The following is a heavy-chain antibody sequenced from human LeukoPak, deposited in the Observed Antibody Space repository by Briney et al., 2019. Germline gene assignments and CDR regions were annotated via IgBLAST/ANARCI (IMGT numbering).Heavy chain of an antibody. CDR3: SKDPCNGGSCYDYESDP. CDR2: TSASGGST. CDR1: RFTFTTSA. Sequence: GGSLRLSSADSRFTFTTSATTWVRQAHQKGRGRASATSASGGSTYYADSVKGRCTISRDNSKNRLYLQVNSLRAEDTAIYYCSKDPCNGGSCYDYESDPWGQGTLVTVSS. D-gene: IGHD2-15*01. J-gene: IGHJ5*02. V-gene: IGHV3-23*01.